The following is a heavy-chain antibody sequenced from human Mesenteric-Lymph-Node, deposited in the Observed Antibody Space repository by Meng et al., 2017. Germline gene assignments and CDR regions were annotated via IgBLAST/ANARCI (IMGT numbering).Heavy chain of an antibody. CDR2: TRKKVNGYTT. Sequence: GESLKISCAGSGFTFSSYAMSWVRQSPGKGLEWVGRTRKKVNGYTTEYAASVKGRFTISRDDSKNSVYLQINSLKTEDTAVYYCVRVCSSTGCYASWGQGTLVTVSS. CDR1: GFTFSSYA. D-gene: IGHD2-2*01. CDR3: VRVCSSTGCYAS. J-gene: IGHJ5*02. V-gene: IGHV3-72*01.